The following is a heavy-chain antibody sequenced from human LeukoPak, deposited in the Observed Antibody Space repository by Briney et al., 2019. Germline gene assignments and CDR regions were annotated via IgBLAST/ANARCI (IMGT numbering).Heavy chain of an antibody. CDR2: IWYDGSNK. Sequence: GRSLRLSCAASGFTFSSYGMHWVRQAPGKGLEWVAVIWYDGSNKYYADSVKGRFTISRDNSKNTLYLQMNSLRAEDTAVYYCARVSGRPEAEMGVWGQGTTVTVSS. J-gene: IGHJ6*02. D-gene: IGHD6-13*01. CDR3: ARVSGRPEAEMGV. CDR1: GFTFSSYG. V-gene: IGHV3-33*01.